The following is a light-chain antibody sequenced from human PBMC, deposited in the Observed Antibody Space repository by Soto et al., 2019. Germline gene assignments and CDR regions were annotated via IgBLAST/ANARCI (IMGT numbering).Light chain of an antibody. V-gene: IGKV3-15*01. Sequence: EIVLTQSPGTLSLSAGERAALSCRASQSVSSDLAWYQQKPGQAPRLLIFGASTRATDVPARFSGSGSGTEFTLTISSLQSEDFAVYYCQQYSNWPPVLTFGGGTKVDIK. CDR2: GAS. J-gene: IGKJ4*01. CDR3: QQYSNWPPVLT. CDR1: QSVSSD.